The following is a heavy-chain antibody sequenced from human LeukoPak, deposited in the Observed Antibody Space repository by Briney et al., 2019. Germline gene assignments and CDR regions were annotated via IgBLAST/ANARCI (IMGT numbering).Heavy chain of an antibody. D-gene: IGHD3-9*01. CDR1: NYSITSGYY. CDR2: IYHSGTT. CDR3: ARVSRGYDILY. Sequence: SETLSLTCTVSNYSITSGYYWGWIRQPPGKGLEWIGSIYHSGTTYYNPSLKSRVTISVDTSKSQFSLNLSSVTAADTAVYYCARVSRGYDILYWGQGTLVTVSS. J-gene: IGHJ4*02. V-gene: IGHV4-38-2*02.